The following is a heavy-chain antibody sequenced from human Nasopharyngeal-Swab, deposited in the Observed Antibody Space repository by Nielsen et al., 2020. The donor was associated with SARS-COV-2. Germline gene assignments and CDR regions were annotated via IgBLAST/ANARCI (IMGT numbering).Heavy chain of an antibody. D-gene: IGHD6-13*01. CDR1: GASIAYSTFY. J-gene: IGHJ4*02. Sequence: SETLSLTCTVSGASIAYSTFYWGWIRQPPGQGLEWIGHIYYNGNTYQNPSLKSRLTISVDKSKNQFSLQLSSVTAADTAVYYCVRSSSWYYFDYWAQGTQVTVSS. CDR2: IYYNGNT. V-gene: IGHV4-39*01. CDR3: VRSSSWYYFDY.